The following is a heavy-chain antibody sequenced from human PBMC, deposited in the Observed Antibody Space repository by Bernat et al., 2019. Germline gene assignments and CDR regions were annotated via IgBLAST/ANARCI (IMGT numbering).Heavy chain of an antibody. CDR3: AKSVYSSDNYGMDV. CDR2: IRYDGSKK. V-gene: IGHV3-30*02. D-gene: IGHD6-19*01. Sequence: QVQLVESGGGVVQPGRSLTLSCAASGFSFSGYGMHWVRQAPGKGLEWGALIRYDGSKKYYADSGKGQVNISRDNSKNMRYLEMNSLRAEDTAVYYCAKSVYSSDNYGMDVWGQGTTVTVSS. J-gene: IGHJ6*02. CDR1: GFSFSGYG.